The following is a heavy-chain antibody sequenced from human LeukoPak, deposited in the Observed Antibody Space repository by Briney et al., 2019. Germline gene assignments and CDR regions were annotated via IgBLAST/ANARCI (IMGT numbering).Heavy chain of an antibody. Sequence: GGSLRLYCAASGFNFSRYAMSWVRQAPGKGLEWVSALSGSGGSTYYADSVKGRFTISRDNSKNTLYLQMNSLRAEDTAVYYCAKVGGIQLWNQDFDYWGQGTLVTVSS. J-gene: IGHJ4*02. D-gene: IGHD5-18*01. CDR2: LSGSGGST. CDR3: AKVGGIQLWNQDFDY. CDR1: GFNFSRYA. V-gene: IGHV3-23*01.